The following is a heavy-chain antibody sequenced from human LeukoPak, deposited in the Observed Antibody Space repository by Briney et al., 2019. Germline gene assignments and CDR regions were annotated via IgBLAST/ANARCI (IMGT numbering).Heavy chain of an antibody. CDR1: GFTFSSYE. Sequence: GSLRLSCAASGFTFSSYEMNWVRQAPGKGLEWVSYISSSGSTIYYADSVKGRFTISRDNSKNTLYLQMNSLRAEDTAVYYCAKVKTPGEDWYFDLWGRGTLVTVSS. CDR2: ISSSGSTI. D-gene: IGHD3-10*01. CDR3: AKVKTPGEDWYFDL. V-gene: IGHV3-48*03. J-gene: IGHJ2*01.